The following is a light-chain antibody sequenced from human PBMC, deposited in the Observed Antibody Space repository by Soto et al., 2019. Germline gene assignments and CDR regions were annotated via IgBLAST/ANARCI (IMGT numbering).Light chain of an antibody. J-gene: IGKJ4*01. CDR1: QSVSSSY. CDR2: GAS. CDR3: QQYGNSVLT. V-gene: IGKV3-20*01. Sequence: EIVLTHSPGTLSLSPWEIATLSCRASQSVSSSYLAWYQQKPGQAPRLLIYGASSRATGIPDRFSGSGSGTDFTLTISRLEPEDFVVYYCQQYGNSVLTFGGGTKVDIK.